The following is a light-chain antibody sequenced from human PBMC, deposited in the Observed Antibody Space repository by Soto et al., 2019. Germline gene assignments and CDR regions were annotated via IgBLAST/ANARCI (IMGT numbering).Light chain of an antibody. V-gene: IGKV3-11*01. CDR3: QQRSNWLT. CDR1: QSVGSY. J-gene: IGKJ4*01. Sequence: EVVLSQSPANLSLSPGERATLSCRASQSVGSYLAWYQQKPGQAPRLLIYDASNRATGIPARFSGSGSGTDFILTISSLEPEDFAVYYCQQRSNWLTFGGGTKVDIK. CDR2: DAS.